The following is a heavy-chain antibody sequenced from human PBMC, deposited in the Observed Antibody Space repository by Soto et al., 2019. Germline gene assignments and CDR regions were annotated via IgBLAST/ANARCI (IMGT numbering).Heavy chain of an antibody. J-gene: IGHJ4*02. CDR3: ARDGYSGYEGMDY. D-gene: IGHD5-12*01. V-gene: IGHV3-21*01. Sequence: EVQLVESGGGLIEPGGSLRLSGAASGFTFSTYTMNWVREAPGKGLEWVTSISSSSTYMYYADSLKGRFTISRDNAKNSLYLQMNSLTAEDTAVYFCARDGYSGYEGMDYWGQGTLVTVSS. CDR2: ISSSSTYM. CDR1: GFTFSTYT.